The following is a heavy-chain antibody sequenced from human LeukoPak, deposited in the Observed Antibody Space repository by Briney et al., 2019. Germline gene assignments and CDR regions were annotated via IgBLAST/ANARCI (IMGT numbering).Heavy chain of an antibody. J-gene: IGHJ4*02. Sequence: PGGSLRLSCVASGFTFSNYWMHWVRQAPGKGLVWVSRINTDGSSTSYADSVKGRFTISRDNAKNTLYLQMNSLRAEDTAVYYCARDRRKYYYDSSGASDYWGQGTLVTVSS. D-gene: IGHD3-22*01. CDR2: INTDGSST. V-gene: IGHV3-74*01. CDR3: ARDRRKYYYDSSGASDY. CDR1: GFTFSNYW.